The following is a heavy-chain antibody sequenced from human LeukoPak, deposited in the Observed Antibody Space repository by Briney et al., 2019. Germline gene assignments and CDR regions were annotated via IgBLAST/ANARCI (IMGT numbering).Heavy chain of an antibody. Sequence: GGSLRLSCAVSGFTFSSYWMSWVRQAPGKGLEWVASIKQDGGEKYYVDSVKDRFTISRVNAKNSLYLQMSSLRAEDTAVYYCARDGTAAGLYFDLWGQGTLVTVSS. J-gene: IGHJ4*01. D-gene: IGHD6-13*01. CDR1: GFTFSSYW. V-gene: IGHV3-7*01. CDR2: IKQDGGEK. CDR3: ARDGTAAGLYFDL.